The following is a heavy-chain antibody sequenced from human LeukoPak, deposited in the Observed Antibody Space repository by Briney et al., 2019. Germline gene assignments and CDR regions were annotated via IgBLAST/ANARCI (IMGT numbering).Heavy chain of an antibody. V-gene: IGHV6-1*01. D-gene: IGHD3-9*01. CDR2: TYYRSKWYN. CDR3: ARVPRNYDILTGYYTKWYFFDY. CDR1: GDSVSSNSAA. Sequence: SQTLSLTCAISGDSVSSNSAAWNWIRQSPSRGLEWLGRTYYRSKWYNDYAVSVKCRITINPDTSKNQFSLQLNSVTPEDTAVYYCARVPRNYDILTGYYTKWYFFDYWGQGTLVTVSS. J-gene: IGHJ4*02.